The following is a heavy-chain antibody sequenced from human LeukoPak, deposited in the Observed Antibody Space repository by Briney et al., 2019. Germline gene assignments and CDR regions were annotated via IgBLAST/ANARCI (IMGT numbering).Heavy chain of an antibody. CDR2: IIHILGIA. D-gene: IGHD3-22*01. Sequence: GASVKVSCKASGGTFNSDAMNWVRQAPGQGLEWMGSIIHILGIANYAQKFQGRVTITADKSTSTAYMELSSLRSEDADVYYCARGKPDYYDSTRGDLLDYWGQGTLVTLSS. J-gene: IGHJ4*02. CDR3: ARGKPDYYDSTRGDLLDY. CDR1: GGTFNSDA. V-gene: IGHV1-69*04.